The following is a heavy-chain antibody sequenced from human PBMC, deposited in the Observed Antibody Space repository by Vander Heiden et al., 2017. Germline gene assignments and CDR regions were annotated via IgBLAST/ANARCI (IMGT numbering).Heavy chain of an antibody. V-gene: IGHV3-48*02. CDR1: GFPFSRYS. D-gene: IGHD3-9*01. J-gene: IGHJ4*02. Sequence: EVQLVESGGGLLHPGGSLRLSCAASGFPFSRYSRNWVRQAPGKGLEWVSYISSSSRTKYYADCVKGRFTISRDNAKNSLYLQMNSLRDEDTAVYYCARAYYDILTGYYPPFDYWGQGTPVTVS. CDR3: ARAYYDILTGYYPPFDY. CDR2: ISSSSRTK.